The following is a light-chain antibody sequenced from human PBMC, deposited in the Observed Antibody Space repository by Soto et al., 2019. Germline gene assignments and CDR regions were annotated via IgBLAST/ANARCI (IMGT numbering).Light chain of an antibody. CDR3: QHSGS. J-gene: IGKJ1*01. V-gene: IGKV3-20*01. CDR1: QSINSDF. CDR2: CAS. Sequence: EIVLTQSPGTLSLSPGERATLSCRASQSINSDFLAWYQQKPGQAPGLLIYCASNRAAGIPDRFSGGVSGTDFTLTISRLEPEDFAVYHCQHSGSLGQGTKVEIK.